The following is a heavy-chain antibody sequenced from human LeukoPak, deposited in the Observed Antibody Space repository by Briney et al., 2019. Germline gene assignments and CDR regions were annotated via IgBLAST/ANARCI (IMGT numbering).Heavy chain of an antibody. CDR2: IYSGGST. V-gene: IGHV3-66*01. D-gene: IGHD5-12*01. J-gene: IGHJ4*02. CDR3: ARVGGYDYYFDY. Sequence: GGSLRLSCGVSGFTVSSNYMSWVRQAPGKGLEWVSVIYSGGSTYYADSVKGRFTTSSDNSKNTLYLQMNSLRAEDTAVYYCARVGGYDYYFDYWGQGTLVTVSS. CDR1: GFTVSSNY.